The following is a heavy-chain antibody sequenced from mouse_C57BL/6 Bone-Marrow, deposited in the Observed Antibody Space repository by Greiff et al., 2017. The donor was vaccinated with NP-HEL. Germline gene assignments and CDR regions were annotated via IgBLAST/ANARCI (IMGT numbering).Heavy chain of an antibody. J-gene: IGHJ2*01. CDR1: GFNIKDDY. V-gene: IGHV14-4*01. Sequence: VQLQQSGAELVRPGASVKLSCTASGFNIKDDYMHWVKQRPEQGLEWIGWIDPENGDTEYASKFQGKATITADTSSNTAYLQLSSLTSEDTAVYYCTTPFITTVVATVVYWGQGTTLTVSS. D-gene: IGHD1-1*01. CDR2: IDPENGDT. CDR3: TTPFITTVVATVVY.